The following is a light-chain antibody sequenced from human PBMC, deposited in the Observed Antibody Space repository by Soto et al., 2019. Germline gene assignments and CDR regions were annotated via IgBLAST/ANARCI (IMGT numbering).Light chain of an antibody. CDR1: QSVSSDY. CDR3: QQYNNWPPWT. V-gene: IGKV3-20*01. J-gene: IGKJ1*01. CDR2: GAS. Sequence: EIVLTQSPGTLSLSPGEIATLSCRASQSVSSDYLAWYQRKPGQAPRLIIYGASSRATGIPDRFSGSGSGTDFTPTIRRLEPEDFAVYYCQQYNNWPPWTFGQGTKVDIK.